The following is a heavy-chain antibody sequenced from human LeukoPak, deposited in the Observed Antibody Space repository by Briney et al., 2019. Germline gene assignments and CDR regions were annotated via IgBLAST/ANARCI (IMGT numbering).Heavy chain of an antibody. CDR1: GGSISSSSYY. CDR3: AREVPGLGYCSSTSCRCVNCFDY. Sequence: PSETLSLTCTVSGGSISSSSYYWGWIRQPPGKGLEWIGRIYHSGSTYYNPSLKSRVTISVDTSKNQFSLKLSSVTAADTAVYYCAREVPGLGYCSSTSCRCVNCFDYWGQGTLVTVSS. V-gene: IGHV4-39*07. D-gene: IGHD2-2*01. J-gene: IGHJ4*02. CDR2: IYHSGST.